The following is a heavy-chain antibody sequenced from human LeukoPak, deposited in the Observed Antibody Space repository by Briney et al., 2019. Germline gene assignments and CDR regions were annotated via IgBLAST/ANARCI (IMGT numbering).Heavy chain of an antibody. CDR2: IYHSGST. D-gene: IGHD1-14*01. V-gene: IGHV4-30-2*01. CDR3: ARGAFIIGQYAFDI. CDR1: GGSISSGGYS. Sequence: PSETLSLTCAVSGGSISSGGYSWSWIRQPLGKGLEWIGYIYHSGSTYYNPSLKSRVTISVDRSKNQFSLKLSSVTAADTAVYYCARGAFIIGQYAFDIWGQGTMVTVSS. J-gene: IGHJ3*02.